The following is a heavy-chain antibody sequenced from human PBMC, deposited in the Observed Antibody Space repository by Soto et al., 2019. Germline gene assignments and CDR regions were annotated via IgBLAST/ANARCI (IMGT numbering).Heavy chain of an antibody. J-gene: IGHJ4*02. CDR3: ASSWGDFRYFND. V-gene: IGHV3-72*01. D-gene: IGHD2-21*02. Sequence: EVQLVESGGGLVQPGGSLRLSCAASGFTISDYYMDWVRQAPGKGLEWVGRVRNKANSHTTEYAESVRGRFTVSRDDSKYSLYLQMNYLKAEDTAVYHCASSWGDFRYFNDWGQGSLVTVSS. CDR2: VRNKANSHTT. CDR1: GFTISDYY.